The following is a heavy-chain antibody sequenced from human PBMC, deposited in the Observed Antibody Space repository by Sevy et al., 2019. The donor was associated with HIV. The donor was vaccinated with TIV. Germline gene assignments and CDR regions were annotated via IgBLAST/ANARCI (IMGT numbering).Heavy chain of an antibody. Sequence: GGSLRLSCAASGFTFSSYAMSWVRQAPGKGLGWVSAMSDSGGRTYNADSGKGRFTISRDNYKNTLYLQMNTLRVEDTAVYYCAKERSESYSGHWGQGTLVTVSS. V-gene: IGHV3-23*01. CDR2: MSDSGGRT. D-gene: IGHD1-26*01. CDR1: GFTFSSYA. CDR3: AKERSESYSGH. J-gene: IGHJ4*02.